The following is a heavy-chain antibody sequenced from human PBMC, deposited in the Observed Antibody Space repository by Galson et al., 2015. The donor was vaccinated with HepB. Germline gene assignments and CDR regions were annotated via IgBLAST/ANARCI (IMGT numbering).Heavy chain of an antibody. Sequence: PALVKPTQTLALTCTFSGFALSTSAMCVSWIRQPPGKALEWLARIDWDGDKYYSASLKTRLTISKDTSNNQVVLSITNVDPVDTATYYCARTLGTSNWGTYYYYMDVWGKGTTVTVSS. J-gene: IGHJ6*03. CDR3: ARTLGTSNWGTYYYYMDV. D-gene: IGHD7-27*01. CDR2: IDWDGDK. CDR1: GFALSTSAMC. V-gene: IGHV2-70*11.